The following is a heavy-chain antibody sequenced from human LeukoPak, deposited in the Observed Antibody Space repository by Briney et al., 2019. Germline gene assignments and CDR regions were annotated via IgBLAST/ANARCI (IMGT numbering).Heavy chain of an antibody. CDR1: GYTFGAYA. V-gene: IGHV3-9*01. Sequence: GGSLRLSCAASGYTFGAYAMHWVRQAPGKGPEWISGLSWNGATTAYADSVRGRFTISRDNAKNSLYLQMNSLTSEDTALYYCAKGDTSSWFPNFDYWGQGTRVTVSS. CDR2: LSWNGATT. CDR3: AKGDTSSWFPNFDY. J-gene: IGHJ4*02. D-gene: IGHD6-13*01.